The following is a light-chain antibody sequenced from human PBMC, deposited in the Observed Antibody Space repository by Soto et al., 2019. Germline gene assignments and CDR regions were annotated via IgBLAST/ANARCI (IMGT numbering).Light chain of an antibody. Sequence: EIVLTQSPGTLSLSPGERATLSCSASQSVSSSYLAWYQQKPGQAPRLLIYAASTRATGIPDRFSGSGSVTDHTLTISRLEPEDFAVYYGQQYGGSPITFGQGTRLEIK. CDR1: QSVSSSY. J-gene: IGKJ5*01. V-gene: IGKV3-20*01. CDR2: AAS. CDR3: QQYGGSPIT.